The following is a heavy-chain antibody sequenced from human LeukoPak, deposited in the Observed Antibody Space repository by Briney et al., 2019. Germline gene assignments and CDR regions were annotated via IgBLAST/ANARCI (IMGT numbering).Heavy chain of an antibody. Sequence: SETLSLTCTVSGGSISSSSYYWGWIRQPPGKGLEWIGSIYHSGSTYYNPSLKSRVTISVDTSKNQFSLKLSSVTAADTAVYYCARGGYSSGWYAAFDIWGQGTMVTVSS. CDR1: GGSISSSSYY. J-gene: IGHJ3*02. V-gene: IGHV4-39*07. CDR2: IYHSGST. D-gene: IGHD6-19*01. CDR3: ARGGYSSGWYAAFDI.